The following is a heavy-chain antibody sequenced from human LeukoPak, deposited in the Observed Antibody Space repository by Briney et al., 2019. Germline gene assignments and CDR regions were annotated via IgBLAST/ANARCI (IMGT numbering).Heavy chain of an antibody. D-gene: IGHD4/OR15-4a*01. CDR1: GFTFSRYG. CDR2: IRGSGGST. Sequence: RGSLRPSCEASGFTFSRYGMSWVRQAPGKGLEWVSAIRGSGGSTYYADSVKGRFTISRDNSKNTLYLQMNSLRAEDTAVYYCARRAGAYSHPYDYWGQGTLVTVSS. V-gene: IGHV3-23*01. J-gene: IGHJ4*02. CDR3: ARRAGAYSHPYDY.